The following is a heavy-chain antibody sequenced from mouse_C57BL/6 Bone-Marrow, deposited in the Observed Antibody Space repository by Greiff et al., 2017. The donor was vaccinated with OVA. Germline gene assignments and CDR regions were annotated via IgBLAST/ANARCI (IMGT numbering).Heavy chain of an antibody. J-gene: IGHJ3*01. CDR3: ASSYYGNYQAWFAY. V-gene: IGHV1-39*01. CDR2: INPNYGTT. CDR1: GYSFTDYN. D-gene: IGHD2-10*01. Sequence: VQLKESGPELVKPGASVKISCKASGYSFTDYNMNWVKQSNGKSLEWIGVINPNYGTTSYNQKFKGKATLTVDQSSSTAYMQLNSLTSEDSAVYYCASSYYGNYQAWFAYWGQGTLVTVSA.